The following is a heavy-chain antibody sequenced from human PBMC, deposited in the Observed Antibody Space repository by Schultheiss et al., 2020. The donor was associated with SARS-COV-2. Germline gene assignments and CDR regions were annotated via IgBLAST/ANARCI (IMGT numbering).Heavy chain of an antibody. V-gene: IGHV3-23*01. Sequence: GGSLRLSCVASAFNFSSYAMSWVRQAPGKGLEWVSAIGGSGGRTFYADSVRGRLTISRDNSKNMLYLQMNNLRADDTAVYYCAKDLLKVGPTNYFYGMDVWGQGTAVTVSS. D-gene: IGHD2-21*01. CDR3: AKDLLKVGPTNYFYGMDV. CDR1: AFNFSSYA. CDR2: IGGSGGRT. J-gene: IGHJ6*02.